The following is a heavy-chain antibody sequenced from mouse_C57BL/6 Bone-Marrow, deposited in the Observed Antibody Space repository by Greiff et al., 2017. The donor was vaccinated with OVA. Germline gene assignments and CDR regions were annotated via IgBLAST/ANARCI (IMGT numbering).Heavy chain of an antibody. V-gene: IGHV5-6*01. CDR2: ISSGGSYT. CDR1: GFTFSSYG. J-gene: IGHJ4*01. CDR3: ARHSNYVMDY. Sequence: EVQLVESGGDLVKPGGFLKLSCAASGFTFSSYGMSWVRQTPDKRLEWVATISSGGSYTYYPDSVKGRFTISRDNAKNTLYLQMSSLKSEDTAMYYCARHSNYVMDYWGQGTSVTVSS. D-gene: IGHD2-5*01.